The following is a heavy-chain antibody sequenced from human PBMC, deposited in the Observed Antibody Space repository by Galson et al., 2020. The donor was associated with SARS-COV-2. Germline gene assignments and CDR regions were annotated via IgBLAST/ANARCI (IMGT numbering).Heavy chain of an antibody. CDR2: IIPIFGTA. J-gene: IGHJ6*03. Sequence: SVKVSCKASGGTFSSYAISWVRQAPGQGLEWMGGIIPIFGTANYAQKFQGRVTITTDESTSTAYMELSSLRSEDTAVYYCARAGWLRGSGSYYPRIYYMDVWGKGTTVTVSS. D-gene: IGHD3-10*01. CDR3: ARAGWLRGSGSYYPRIYYMDV. V-gene: IGHV1-69*05. CDR1: GGTFSSYA.